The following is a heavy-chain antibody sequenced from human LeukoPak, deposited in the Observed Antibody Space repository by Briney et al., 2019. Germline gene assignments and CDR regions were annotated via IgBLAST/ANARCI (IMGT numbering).Heavy chain of an antibody. CDR1: GGSIVSSNHY. CDR2: NSGRT. V-gene: IGHV4-39*01. CDR3: ARQTDYDILTGTQRGYGMDV. D-gene: IGHD3-9*01. Sequence: SETLSLTCNVSGGSIVSSNHYWGWIRQPPGKGLEWIGSNSGRTYSNPSLKSRVTISVDMYENQFSLKLNSLTAADTAVYYRARQTDYDILTGTQRGYGMDVWGQGTTVTVSS. J-gene: IGHJ6*02.